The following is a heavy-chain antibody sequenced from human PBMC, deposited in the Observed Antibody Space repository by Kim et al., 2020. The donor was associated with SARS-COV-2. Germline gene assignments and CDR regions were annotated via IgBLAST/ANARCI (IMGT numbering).Heavy chain of an antibody. CDR1: GFPFSIYR. D-gene: IGHD1-1*01. V-gene: IGHV3-7*01. CDR3: ARDSSWNHLPAFFHFDY. CDR2: IKQDGSEQ. Sequence: GGSLRLSCAVSGFPFSIYRMSWVRQAPGKGPEWVAQIKQDGSEQYYVDSVKGRFTISRDNARNSLHLEITRLRVEDTAMYYCARDSSWNHLPAFFHFDY. J-gene: IGHJ4*01.